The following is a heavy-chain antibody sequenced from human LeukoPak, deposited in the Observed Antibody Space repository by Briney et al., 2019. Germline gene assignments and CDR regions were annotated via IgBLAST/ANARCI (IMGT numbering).Heavy chain of an antibody. J-gene: IGHJ4*02. Sequence: ASVKVSRRSSGYTXTAYAMHWVRQAPGQGLEWMGWITPSDGANYAQKFQGRVTMTRDTSMSTAYMDLNRLTSDDTAVYFCARDRYGDGFAHFDYWGQGTLVTVSS. D-gene: IGHD5-24*01. CDR2: ITPSDGA. V-gene: IGHV1-2*02. CDR1: GYTXTAYA. CDR3: ARDRYGDGFAHFDY.